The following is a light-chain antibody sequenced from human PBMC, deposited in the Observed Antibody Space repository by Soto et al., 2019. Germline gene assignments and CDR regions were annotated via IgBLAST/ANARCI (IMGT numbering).Light chain of an antibody. Sequence: EIVMTQSPATLSVSPGERATLSCRASQSVSKNLAWYQVKPGQAPRLLIYGASTRATGIPDRFSGGRSETEFTRNISSLQSEDFAFYYCQQYNTWPGFGPGTKVDVK. V-gene: IGKV3-15*01. CDR3: QQYNTWPG. J-gene: IGKJ3*01. CDR1: QSVSKN. CDR2: GAS.